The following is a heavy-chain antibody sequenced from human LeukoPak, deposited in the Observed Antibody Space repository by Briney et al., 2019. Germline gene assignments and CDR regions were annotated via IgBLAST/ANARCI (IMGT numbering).Heavy chain of an antibody. CDR2: ISAYNGNT. CDR1: GGTFSSYA. CDR3: ARESSGLLNMDV. V-gene: IGHV1-18*01. D-gene: IGHD3-22*01. J-gene: IGHJ6*03. Sequence: SVKVSCKPSGGTFSSYAISWVRQAPGQGLEWMGWISAYNGNTNYAQKLQGRVTMTTDTSTSTAYMELRSLRSDDTAVYYCARESSGLLNMDVWGKGTTVTVSS.